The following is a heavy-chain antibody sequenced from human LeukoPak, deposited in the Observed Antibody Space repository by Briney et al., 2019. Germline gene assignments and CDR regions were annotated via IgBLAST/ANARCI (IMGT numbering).Heavy chain of an antibody. CDR2: ISSSSYI. CDR3: AREDFDLHDAFDI. CDR1: GFTFSSYS. D-gene: IGHD3-9*01. V-gene: IGHV3-21*01. Sequence: GGSLRLSCAASGFTFSSYSMNWVRQAPGKGLEWVSSISSSSYIYYADSVKGRFTISRDNAKNSLYLQMNSLRAEDTAVYYCAREDFDLHDAFDIWGQGTMVTVSS. J-gene: IGHJ3*02.